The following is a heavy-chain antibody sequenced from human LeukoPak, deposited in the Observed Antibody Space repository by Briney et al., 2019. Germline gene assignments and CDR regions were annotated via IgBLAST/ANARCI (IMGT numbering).Heavy chain of an antibody. Sequence: GGSLRLSCAASGFTFGSYGMHWVRQAPGKGLEWVAFIRYDGSNKYYADSVKGRFTISRDNSKNTLYLQMNSLRAEDTAVYYCATITAMANDAFDIWRQGTMVTVSS. V-gene: IGHV3-30*02. CDR1: GFTFGSYG. CDR2: IRYDGSNK. D-gene: IGHD5-18*01. CDR3: ATITAMANDAFDI. J-gene: IGHJ3*02.